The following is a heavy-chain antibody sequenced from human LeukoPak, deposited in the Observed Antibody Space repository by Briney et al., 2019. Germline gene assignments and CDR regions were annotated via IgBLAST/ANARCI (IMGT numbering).Heavy chain of an antibody. CDR2: IYPADSDT. D-gene: IGHD2/OR15-2a*01. CDR1: ESSFTTYW. J-gene: IGHJ4*02. Sequence: GESLQISCKGSESSFTTYWIAWVRQMPGKGLEWMGIIYPADSDTRYSPSFQGQVTISADKSISTAYLQWSSLKASDTAMYYCARQGSGWFYVDYWGQGTLVTVSS. V-gene: IGHV5-51*01. CDR3: ARQGSGWFYVDY.